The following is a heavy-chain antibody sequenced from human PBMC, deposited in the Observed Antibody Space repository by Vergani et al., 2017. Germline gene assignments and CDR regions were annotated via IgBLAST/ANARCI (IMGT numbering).Heavy chain of an antibody. V-gene: IGHV4-38-2*02. CDR1: GYSISSGYY. D-gene: IGHD3-9*01. J-gene: IGHJ5*02. CDR2: NYHSGST. Sequence: QVQLQESGPGLVKPSETLSLTCTVSGYSISSGYYWGWIRQPPGKGLEWIGSNYHSGSTYYNPSLKSRVTISVDTSKNQFSLKLSSVTAADTAVYYCARVKYYDILTGSRPGGFDPWGQGTLVTVSS. CDR3: ARVKYYDILTGSRPGGFDP.